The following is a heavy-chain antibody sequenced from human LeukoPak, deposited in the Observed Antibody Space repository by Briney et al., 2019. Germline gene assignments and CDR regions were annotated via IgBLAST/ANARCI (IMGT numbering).Heavy chain of an antibody. CDR3: AREYSSSSGRLFDY. CDR1: GYTFTGYY. V-gene: IGHV1-2*02. D-gene: IGHD6-6*01. CDR2: INPKSGGT. J-gene: IGHJ4*03. Sequence: ASVKVSCKASGYTFTGYYMHWVRQAPGQGLEWMGWINPKSGGTNYAQKFQGRVTMIRDTSISTAYMELSGLRSDDTAVYYCAREYSSSSGRLFDYWGQGTMVTVSS.